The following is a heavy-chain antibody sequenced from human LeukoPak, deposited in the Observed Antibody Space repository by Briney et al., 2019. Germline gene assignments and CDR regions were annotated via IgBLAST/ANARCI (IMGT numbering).Heavy chain of an antibody. CDR1: GYTFTSYC. D-gene: IGHD6-19*01. CDR3: ARVWAVAGTGLGAFDI. CDR2: ISAYNGNT. Sequence: ASVKVSCNASGYTFTSYCTSWVRQAPGQGLECMGWISAYNGNTNYAQKLQGRVTMTTDTSTSTAYMELRSLRSDDTAVYYCARVWAVAGTGLGAFDIWGQGTMVTVSS. V-gene: IGHV1-18*01. J-gene: IGHJ3*02.